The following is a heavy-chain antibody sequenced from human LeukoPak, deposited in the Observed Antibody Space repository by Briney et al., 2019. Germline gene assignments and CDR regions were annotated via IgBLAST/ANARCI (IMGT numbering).Heavy chain of an antibody. V-gene: IGHV3-9*01. CDR2: ISWNSGSI. J-gene: IGHJ4*02. Sequence: SGRSLRLSCAASGFTFDDYAMHWVRQAPGKGLEWVSGISWNSGSIGYADSVKGRFTISRDNAKNSLYLQMNSLRAEDTALYYCAKGGYSGSSSNFDYWGQGTLVTVSS. D-gene: IGHD1-26*01. CDR3: AKGGYSGSSSNFDY. CDR1: GFTFDDYA.